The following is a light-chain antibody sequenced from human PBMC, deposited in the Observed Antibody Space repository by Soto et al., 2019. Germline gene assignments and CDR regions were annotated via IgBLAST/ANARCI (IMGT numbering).Light chain of an antibody. CDR1: NSDVGKYDF. CDR3: CSYTSSETVV. CDR2: EVN. J-gene: IGLJ3*02. V-gene: IGLV2-23*02. Sequence: QSALTQPASVSGTPGQSINISCTGTNSDVGKYDFVSWYQHYPDKAPKFIIYEVNKRPSGVSHRFSGSKSGSTASLTISGLQAEDEAHYYCCSYTSSETVVFGGGTKLTVL.